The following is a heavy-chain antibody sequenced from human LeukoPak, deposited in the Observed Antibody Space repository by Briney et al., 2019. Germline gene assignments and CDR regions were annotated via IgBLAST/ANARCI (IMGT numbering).Heavy chain of an antibody. J-gene: IGHJ6*02. Sequence: PGGSLRLSCAASGFTFSSYAMSWVRQAPGKGLEWVSAISGSGGSTYYADSVKGRFTISRDNSKNTLYLQMNSLRAEDTAVYYCAKDDAPVDPDETTDYYYYYGMDVWGQGTTVTVSS. CDR1: GFTFSSYA. CDR2: ISGSGGST. D-gene: IGHD1-14*01. V-gene: IGHV3-23*01. CDR3: AKDDAPVDPDETTDYYYYYGMDV.